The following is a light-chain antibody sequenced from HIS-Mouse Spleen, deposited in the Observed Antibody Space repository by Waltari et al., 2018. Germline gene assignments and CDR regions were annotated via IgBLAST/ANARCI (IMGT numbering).Light chain of an antibody. CDR2: GAS. CDR1: QSVSSSS. CDR3: QQYGSSSALT. Sequence: EIVLTHSPGTLSLSPGERATLSRRASQSVSSSSLAWYQQKPGKAPRLLIYGASSRATGIPDRFSGSGSGTDFTLTISRLEPEDFAVYYCQQYGSSSALTFGGGTKVEIK. J-gene: IGKJ4*01. V-gene: IGKV3-20*01.